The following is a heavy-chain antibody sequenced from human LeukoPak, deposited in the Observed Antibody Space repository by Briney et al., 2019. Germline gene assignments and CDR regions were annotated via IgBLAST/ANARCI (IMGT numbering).Heavy chain of an antibody. J-gene: IGHJ4*02. CDR1: GFTFSSYS. CDR2: ISSSSSTI. V-gene: IGHV3-48*01. CDR3: VSPQYYYGSGSDY. D-gene: IGHD3-10*01. Sequence: GGSLRLSCAASGFTFSSYSMNWVRQAPGKGLEWVSYISSSSSTIYYADSVKGRFTISRDNAKNSLYLQMNSLRAEDTAVCYCVSPQYYYGSGSDYWGQGTLVTVSS.